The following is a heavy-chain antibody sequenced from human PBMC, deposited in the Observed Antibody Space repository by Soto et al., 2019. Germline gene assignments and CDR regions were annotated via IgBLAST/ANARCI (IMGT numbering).Heavy chain of an antibody. Sequence: QVQLVESGGGVVQPGRSLRLSCAASGFTFSSYGMHWVRQAPGKGLEWVAVISYDGSNKYYADSVKGRFTISRDNSKNTLYLQINSLRAEDTAVYYCAKMAALSYDSIGYYGSWGSFDYWGQGTLVTVSS. CDR3: AKMAALSYDSIGYYGSWGSFDY. J-gene: IGHJ4*02. CDR2: ISYDGSNK. D-gene: IGHD3-22*01. V-gene: IGHV3-30*18. CDR1: GFTFSSYG.